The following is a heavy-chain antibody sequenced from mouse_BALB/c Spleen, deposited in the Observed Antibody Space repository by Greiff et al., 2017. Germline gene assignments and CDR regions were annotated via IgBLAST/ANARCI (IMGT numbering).Heavy chain of an antibody. Sequence: EVKLQQSGPGLVKPSQSLSLTCSVTGYSITSGYYWNWIRQFPGNKLEWMGYISYDGSNNYNPSLKNRISITRDTSKNQFFLKLNSVTTEDTATYYCARDMDWGQGTLVTVSA. V-gene: IGHV3-6*02. CDR1: GYSITSGYY. J-gene: IGHJ3*01. CDR2: ISYDGSN. CDR3: ARDMD.